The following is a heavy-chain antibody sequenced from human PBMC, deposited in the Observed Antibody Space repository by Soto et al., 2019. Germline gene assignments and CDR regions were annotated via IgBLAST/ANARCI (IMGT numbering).Heavy chain of an antibody. CDR3: AKDRGKYYLDY. D-gene: IGHD3-10*01. V-gene: IGHV3-30*18. Sequence: GGSLRLSCAASGFTFSSYGMHWVRQAPGKGLEWVAVISYDGSNKYYADSVKGRFTISRDNSKNTLYLQMNSLRAEDTAVYYCAKDRGKYYLDYWGQGTLVTVSS. J-gene: IGHJ4*02. CDR2: ISYDGSNK. CDR1: GFTFSSYG.